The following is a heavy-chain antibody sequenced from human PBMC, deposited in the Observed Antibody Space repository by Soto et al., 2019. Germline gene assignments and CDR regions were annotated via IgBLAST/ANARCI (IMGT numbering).Heavy chain of an antibody. Sequence: SETLSLTCTVSGGSISSYYWSWIRQPAGKGLEWIGRIYTSGSTNYNPSLKSRVTMSVDTSKNQFSLKLSSVTAADTAVYYCARVAGCSSTSCYFNWFDPWGQGTLVTVSS. CDR3: ARVAGCSSTSCYFNWFDP. CDR1: GGSISSYY. V-gene: IGHV4-4*07. J-gene: IGHJ5*02. D-gene: IGHD2-2*01. CDR2: IYTSGST.